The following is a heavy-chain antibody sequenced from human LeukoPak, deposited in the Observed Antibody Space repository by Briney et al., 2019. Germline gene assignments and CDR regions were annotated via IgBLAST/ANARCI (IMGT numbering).Heavy chain of an antibody. CDR3: ARVGTDYGASVNWFDP. D-gene: IGHD4/OR15-4a*01. Sequence: SETLSLTCTVSGGSISSGGYYWSWIRQHPGKGLEWIGYIYYSGSTYYNPSLKSRVTISVDTSKNQSSLKLSSVTAADTAVYYCARVGTDYGASVNWFDPWGQGTLATVSS. CDR1: GGSISSGGYY. J-gene: IGHJ5*02. V-gene: IGHV4-31*03. CDR2: IYYSGST.